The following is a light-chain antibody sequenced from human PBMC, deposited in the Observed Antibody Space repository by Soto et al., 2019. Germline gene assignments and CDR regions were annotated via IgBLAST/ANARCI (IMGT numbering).Light chain of an antibody. CDR2: GAS. CDR3: QQRSYWPQYT. V-gene: IGKV3-11*01. CDR1: QTVSSD. J-gene: IGKJ5*01. Sequence: EIVMTQSPATLSVSPGERATLSSRASQTVSSDLAWYQQKPGQAPRLLIYGASTRASGVPPRFSGSGSGTDFTLTISSLEPEDFAIYYCQQRSYWPQYTFGQGTRLEI.